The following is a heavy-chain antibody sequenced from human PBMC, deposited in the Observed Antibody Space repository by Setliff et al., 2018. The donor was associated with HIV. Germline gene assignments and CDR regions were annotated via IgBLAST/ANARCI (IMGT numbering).Heavy chain of an antibody. J-gene: IGHJ4*02. Sequence: GASVKVSCKASGYTFNAYYIHWVRQAPGQGLEWMGRINPNTGDTNFAQMFQDRVTMTRDTSIATAYMELSRLTSDDSAVYYCARDDLTFILDLDYWGQGTLVTVSS. V-gene: IGHV1-2*06. D-gene: IGHD1-1*01. CDR3: ARDDLTFILDLDY. CDR2: INPNTGDT. CDR1: GYTFNAYY.